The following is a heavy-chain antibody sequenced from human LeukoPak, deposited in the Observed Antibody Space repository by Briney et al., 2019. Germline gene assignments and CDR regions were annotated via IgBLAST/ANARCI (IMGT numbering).Heavy chain of an antibody. CDR2: ISSSSSYI. Sequence: GGSLRLSCAASGFTFSSYSMNWVRQAPGKGLEWVSSISSSSSYIYYADSVKGRFTISRDNAKNSLYLQMNSLRAEDTAVYYCAKALHGYFDWLSNYGMDVWGQGTTVTVSS. CDR3: AKALHGYFDWLSNYGMDV. D-gene: IGHD3-9*01. V-gene: IGHV3-21*01. J-gene: IGHJ6*02. CDR1: GFTFSSYS.